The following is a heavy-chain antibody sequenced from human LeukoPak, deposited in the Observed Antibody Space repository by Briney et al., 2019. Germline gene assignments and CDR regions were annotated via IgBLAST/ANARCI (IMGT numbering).Heavy chain of an antibody. D-gene: IGHD3-16*01. V-gene: IGHV1-2*02. CDR2: INPDSGGT. Sequence: ASVKVSCKASGYTLTVYYMHWVRQAPGQGLEWMGWINPDSGGTNYAQKFQGRVTMTRDTSISTAYMELSRLRSDDTAVYYCARDFGDSPRDYWGQGTLVTVSS. J-gene: IGHJ4*02. CDR3: ARDFGDSPRDY. CDR1: GYTLTVYY.